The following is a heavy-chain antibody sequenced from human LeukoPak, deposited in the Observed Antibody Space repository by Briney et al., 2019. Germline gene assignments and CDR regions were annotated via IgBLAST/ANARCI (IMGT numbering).Heavy chain of an antibody. CDR1: GYTFPGYD. J-gene: IGHJ4*02. CDR3: TRGSLSGSSRDY. V-gene: IGHV1-8*01. CDR2: MNPNTGDT. Sequence: ASVRVPCKASGYTFPGYDINWVRQATGQGLEWLGWMNPNTGDTGYAQKFQGRVTMTRNSSIDTAYMELSGLRSEDTAVYYCTRGSLSGSSRDYWGQGTLLTVS. D-gene: IGHD1-26*01.